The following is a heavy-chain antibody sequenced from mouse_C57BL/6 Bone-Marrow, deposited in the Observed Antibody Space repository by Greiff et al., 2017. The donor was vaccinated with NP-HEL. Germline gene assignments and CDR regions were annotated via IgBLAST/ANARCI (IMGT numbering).Heavy chain of an antibody. CDR1: GFSLTSYG. Sequence: VMLVESGPGLVQPSQSLSITCTVSGFSLTSYGVHWVRQSPGKGLEWLGVIWSGGSTGYNAAFISRLSISKDTSNSQVFFKMNSLQADDTAIYYCARNRPVVATDYAMDYWGQGTSVTVSS. CDR2: IWSGGST. D-gene: IGHD1-1*01. CDR3: ARNRPVVATDYAMDY. V-gene: IGHV2-2*01. J-gene: IGHJ4*01.